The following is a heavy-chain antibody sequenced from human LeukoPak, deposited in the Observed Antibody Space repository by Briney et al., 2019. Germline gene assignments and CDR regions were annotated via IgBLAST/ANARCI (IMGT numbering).Heavy chain of an antibody. D-gene: IGHD2-15*01. V-gene: IGHV3-23*01. J-gene: IGHJ4*02. CDR2: ISGSGGST. Sequence: GRSLRLSCAASGFTFSSYAMSWVRQAPGRGLEWVSAISGSGGSTYYADSVKGRSTISRDNSKNTLYLQMNSLRAEDTAVYYCAKDLRTPYFDYWGQGTLVTVSS. CDR1: GFTFSSYA. CDR3: AKDLRTPYFDY.